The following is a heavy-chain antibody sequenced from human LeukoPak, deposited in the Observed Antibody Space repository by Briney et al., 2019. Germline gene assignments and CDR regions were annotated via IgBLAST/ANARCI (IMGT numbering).Heavy chain of an antibody. J-gene: IGHJ4*02. D-gene: IGHD3-9*01. Sequence: SVKVSCKASGGTFSSYAISWVRQAPGQGLEWMGRIIPILGIANYAQKFQGRVTITADKSTSTAYMELSSLRSEDTAVYYCARARRAISLFYYFDYWGQGTLVTVSS. CDR2: IIPILGIA. V-gene: IGHV1-69*04. CDR1: GGTFSSYA. CDR3: ARARRAISLFYYFDY.